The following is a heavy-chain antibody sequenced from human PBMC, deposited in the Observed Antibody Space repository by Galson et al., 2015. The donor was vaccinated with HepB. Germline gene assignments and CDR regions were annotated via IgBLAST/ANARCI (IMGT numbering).Heavy chain of an antibody. V-gene: IGHV1-18*04. D-gene: IGHD3-3*01. J-gene: IGHJ5*02. Sequence: SVKVSCRASGYTFTSYGISWVRQAPGQGLEWMGWISAYNGNTNYAQKLQGRVTMTTDTSTSTAYMELRSLRSDDTAVYYCARDRFFVTHTTRRGWFDPWGQGTLVTVSS. CDR2: ISAYNGNT. CDR1: GYTFTSYG. CDR3: ARDRFFVTHTTRRGWFDP.